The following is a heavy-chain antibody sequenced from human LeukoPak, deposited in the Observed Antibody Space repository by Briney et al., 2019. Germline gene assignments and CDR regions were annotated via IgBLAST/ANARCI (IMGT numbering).Heavy chain of an antibody. V-gene: IGHV1-18*01. CDR1: GYTFTSYG. CDR2: ISAYNGNT. Sequence: GASVKVSCKASGYTFTSYGISWERQAPGQGLEWMGWISAYNGNTNYAQKLQGRVTMTTDTSTSTAYMELRSLRSDDTAVYYCARDVTSGWYEDGFDYWGQGTLVTVSS. CDR3: ARDVTSGWYEDGFDY. D-gene: IGHD6-19*01. J-gene: IGHJ4*02.